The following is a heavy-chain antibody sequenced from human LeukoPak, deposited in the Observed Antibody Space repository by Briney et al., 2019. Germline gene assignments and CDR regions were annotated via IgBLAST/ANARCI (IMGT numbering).Heavy chain of an antibody. D-gene: IGHD3-9*01. CDR2: ISGSGGST. CDR1: GFTFSSYA. J-gene: IGHJ4*02. V-gene: IGHV3-23*01. CDR3: ATYPGSYDLLTSFDY. Sequence: GGSLRLSCAASGFTFSSYAMSWVRQAPGKGLEWVSAISGSGGSTYYADSVKGRFTISRDNSKNTLYLQMNSLRAEDTAVYYCATYPGSYDLLTSFDYWGQGTLVTVSS.